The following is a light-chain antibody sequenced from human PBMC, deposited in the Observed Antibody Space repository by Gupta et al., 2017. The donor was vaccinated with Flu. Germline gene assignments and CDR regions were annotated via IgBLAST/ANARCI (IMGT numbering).Light chain of an antibody. Sequence: SYELTQPPSVSVSPGQTASITCSGDRLGEKFASWFQQKPGQSPVLVISQDDKRPSGIPERFSGSNSGNTATLTISGTQPTDEADYYCQAWDSNTAVFGTGTKVTVL. J-gene: IGLJ1*01. CDR3: QAWDSNTAV. CDR1: RLGEKF. CDR2: QDD. V-gene: IGLV3-1*01.